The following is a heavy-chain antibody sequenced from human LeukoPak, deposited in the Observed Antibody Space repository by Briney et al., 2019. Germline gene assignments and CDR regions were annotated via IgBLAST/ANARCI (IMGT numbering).Heavy chain of an antibody. Sequence: SQTLSLTCTVSGGSINSEGYYWSWIRQPPGKGLEWIGYIFHTGSTSYNPSLQSRLTISLDRSRKQFSLKLSSVTAADTAVYYCARHPAGPYPPTYYFDYWGQGTLVTVSS. CDR1: GGSINSEGYY. J-gene: IGHJ4*02. CDR3: ARHPAGPYPPTYYFDY. V-gene: IGHV4-30-2*01. D-gene: IGHD6-13*01. CDR2: IFHTGST.